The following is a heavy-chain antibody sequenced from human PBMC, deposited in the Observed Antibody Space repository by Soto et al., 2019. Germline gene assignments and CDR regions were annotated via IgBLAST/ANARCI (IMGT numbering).Heavy chain of an antibody. CDR1: GDSVSSNSAA. V-gene: IGHV6-1*01. J-gene: IGHJ5*02. Sequence: KQSQTLSLTCAISGDSVSSNSAAWNWIRQSPSRGLEWLGRTYYRSKWYNDYAVSVKSRITINPDTSKNQFSLQLNSVTPEDTAVYYCARAPVRAKAVPINWFDPWGQGTLVTVSS. CDR2: TYYRSKWYN. D-gene: IGHD3-10*01. CDR3: ARAPVRAKAVPINWFDP.